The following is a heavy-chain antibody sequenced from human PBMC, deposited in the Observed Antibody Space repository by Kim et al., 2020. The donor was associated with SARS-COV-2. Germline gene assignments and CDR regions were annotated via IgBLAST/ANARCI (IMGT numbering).Heavy chain of an antibody. CDR3: AKDQRDYGDFDFDY. CDR1: GFTFGDYA. D-gene: IGHD4-17*01. J-gene: IGHJ4*02. Sequence: GGSLRLSCAASGFTFGDYAMHWVRQAPGKGLEWVSGISWNSGSIGYADSVKGRFTISRDNAKNSLYLQMNSLRAEDTALYYCAKDQRDYGDFDFDYWGQGTLVTVSS. CDR2: ISWNSGSI. V-gene: IGHV3-9*01.